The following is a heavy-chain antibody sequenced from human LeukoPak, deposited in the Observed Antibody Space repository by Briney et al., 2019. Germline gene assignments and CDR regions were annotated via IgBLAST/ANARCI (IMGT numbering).Heavy chain of an antibody. CDR2: INHSGST. D-gene: IGHD5-24*01. V-gene: IGHV4-34*01. Sequence: SETLSLTCAVYGGSFSGYYWSWIRQPPGKGLEWIGEINHSGSTNYNPSLKSRVTISVDTSKNQFSLKLSSVTAADTAVYYCARTGGYNYTDYWGQGTLVTVSS. CDR1: GGSFSGYY. J-gene: IGHJ4*02. CDR3: ARTGGYNYTDY.